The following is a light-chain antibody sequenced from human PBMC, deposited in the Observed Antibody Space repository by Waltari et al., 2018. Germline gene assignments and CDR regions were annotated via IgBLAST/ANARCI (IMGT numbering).Light chain of an antibody. CDR3: QQYNNWPPGT. Sequence: EIVLTQSPVTLSVSPGERATLPCRASQSISSSLAWYQQKPGQAPSLLIYGASTRATGVPGRFSGTRSGTEFTLTITSLHSEDFAVYYCQQYNNWPPGTFGQGTKVEIK. J-gene: IGKJ1*01. CDR2: GAS. V-gene: IGKV3-15*01. CDR1: QSISSS.